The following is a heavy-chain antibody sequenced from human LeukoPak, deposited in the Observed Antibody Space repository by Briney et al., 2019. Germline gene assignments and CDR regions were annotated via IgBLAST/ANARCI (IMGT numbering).Heavy chain of an antibody. D-gene: IGHD3-22*01. CDR2: FYYSGST. Sequence: SEALSLTCTVSGGSISSYYWGWIRQPPGKGLEWIGYFYYSGSTNYNPSLKSRVTISVDTSKNQFSLKLSSVTAADTAVYYCARSYYYDSSGYYSPYWYFDLWGRGTLVTVSS. CDR3: ARSYYYDSSGYYSPYWYFDL. J-gene: IGHJ2*01. CDR1: GGSISSYY. V-gene: IGHV4-59*01.